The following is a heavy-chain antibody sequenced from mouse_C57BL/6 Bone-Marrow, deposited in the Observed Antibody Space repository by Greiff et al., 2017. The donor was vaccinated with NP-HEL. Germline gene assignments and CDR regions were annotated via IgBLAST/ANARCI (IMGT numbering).Heavy chain of an antibody. V-gene: IGHV8-12*01. Sequence: QVTLKVCGPGILQSSQTLSLTCSFSGFSLSTSGMGVSWIRQPSGKGLEWLAHIYWDDDKRYNPSLKSRLTISKDTSRNQVFLKITSVDTADTATYYCAREDYYDYDGGLYFDYWGQGTTLTVSS. CDR2: IYWDDDK. CDR3: AREDYYDYDGGLYFDY. D-gene: IGHD2-4*01. CDR1: GFSLSTSGMG. J-gene: IGHJ2*01.